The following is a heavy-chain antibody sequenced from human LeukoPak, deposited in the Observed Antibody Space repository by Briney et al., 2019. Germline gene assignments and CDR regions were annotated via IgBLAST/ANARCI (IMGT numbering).Heavy chain of an antibody. CDR2: ISSSGSTI. Sequence: GGSLRLSYAASGFTFSDYYMSWIRQAPGKGLEWVSYISSSGSTIYYADSVKGRFTISRDNAKNSLYLQMNSLRAEDTAVYYCARARRSIAVAGYYFDYWGQGTLVTVSS. J-gene: IGHJ4*02. V-gene: IGHV3-11*01. CDR3: ARARRSIAVAGYYFDY. CDR1: GFTFSDYY. D-gene: IGHD6-19*01.